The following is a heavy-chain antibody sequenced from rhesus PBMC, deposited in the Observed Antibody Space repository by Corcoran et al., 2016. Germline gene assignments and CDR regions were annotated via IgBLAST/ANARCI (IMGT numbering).Heavy chain of an antibody. D-gene: IGHD6S26*01. CDR2: IGGSRGST. Sequence: QVQLQESGPGLVKPSETLSLTCAVSGYSISSGYGWSWIRQPPGKGLEWIGYIGGSRGSTNYNPSLKSRFAISKDTSKNQFSLKLSSVTAADTAVYYCASGSGWSLDYWGQGVLVTVSS. J-gene: IGHJ4*01. CDR3: ASGSGWSLDY. V-gene: IGHV4-127*01. CDR1: GYSISSGYG.